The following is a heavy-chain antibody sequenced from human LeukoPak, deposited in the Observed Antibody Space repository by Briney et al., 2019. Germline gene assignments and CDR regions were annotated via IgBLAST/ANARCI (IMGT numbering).Heavy chain of an antibody. CDR3: ARQGLRFGVD. V-gene: IGHV4-39*01. D-gene: IGHD3-16*01. CDR1: GGAISAYY. CDR2: IYYSGST. Sequence: SETLSLTCSVSGGAISAYYWSWIRQPPGKGLEWIGSIYYSGSTYYNPSLKSRVTISVDTSKNQFSLNLSSVTAADTAVYYCARQGLRFGVDWGQGTLVTVSS. J-gene: IGHJ4*02.